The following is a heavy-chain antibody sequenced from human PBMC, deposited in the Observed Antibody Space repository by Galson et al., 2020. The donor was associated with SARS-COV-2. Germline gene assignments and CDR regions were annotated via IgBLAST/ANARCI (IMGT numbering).Heavy chain of an antibody. V-gene: IGHV3-53*01. Sequence: GESLKISCAASGFTVTNDYMHWVRQAPGKGLEWVSVMYSGGSTWYADSVEGRFTVSRDTSKNTVYLQMNSLRAEDTAFYFCARGLKLAPLTFDIWGQGTIVTVSS. J-gene: IGHJ3*02. CDR2: MYSGGST. D-gene: IGHD1-1*01. CDR3: ARGLKLAPLTFDI. CDR1: GFTVTNDY.